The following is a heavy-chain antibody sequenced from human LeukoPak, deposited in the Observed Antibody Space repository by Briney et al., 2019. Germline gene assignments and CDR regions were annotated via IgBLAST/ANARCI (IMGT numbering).Heavy chain of an antibody. CDR2: IYPGDSDT. V-gene: IGHV5-51*01. CDR1: GYSFTNYW. J-gene: IGHJ6*02. Sequence: GESLKISCKASGYSFTNYWIGWVRQMPGKGLEWMGIIYPGDSDTRYSPSFQGQVTTSADKSISTAYLQWSSLKASDTAMYYCASSYGGNSDYYYYGMDVWGQGTTVTVSS. CDR3: ASSYGGNSDYYYYGMDV. D-gene: IGHD4-23*01.